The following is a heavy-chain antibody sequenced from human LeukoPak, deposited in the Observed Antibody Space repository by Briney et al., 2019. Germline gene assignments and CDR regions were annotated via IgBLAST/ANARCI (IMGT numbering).Heavy chain of an antibody. Sequence: SETLCLACAVYGVSFSGYYLSWIRQPPGKGLEWIGEINHSGSTNYNPSLKSRVTISVDTSKNQFSLKLSSVTAADTAVYYCARSRWLQFGRALDYWGQGTLVTVSS. CDR1: GVSFSGYY. V-gene: IGHV4-34*01. CDR2: INHSGST. CDR3: ARSRWLQFGRALDY. D-gene: IGHD5-24*01. J-gene: IGHJ4*02.